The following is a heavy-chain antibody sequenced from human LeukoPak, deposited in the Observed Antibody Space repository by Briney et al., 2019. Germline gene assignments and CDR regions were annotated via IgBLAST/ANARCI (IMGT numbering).Heavy chain of an antibody. J-gene: IGHJ6*02. V-gene: IGHV3-7*01. CDR1: GFTFSSYS. Sequence: GGSLRLSCAASGFTFSSYSMSWVRQAPGKGLEWVANIKQDGSEKYYVDSVKGRFTISRDNAKNSLYLQMNSLRAEDTAVYYCARDYDFWSGYRRVYYYYGMDVWGQGTTVTVSS. CDR3: ARDYDFWSGYRRVYYYYGMDV. D-gene: IGHD3-3*01. CDR2: IKQDGSEK.